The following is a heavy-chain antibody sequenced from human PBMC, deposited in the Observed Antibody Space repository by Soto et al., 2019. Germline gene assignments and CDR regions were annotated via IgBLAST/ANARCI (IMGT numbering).Heavy chain of an antibody. D-gene: IGHD4-17*01. CDR2: FDPEDGET. CDR3: ATAPMTTVTTSY. CDR1: GYTLTGLS. V-gene: IGHV1-24*01. Sequence: ASVKVSCKVSGYTLTGLSMHWVRQAPGKGLEWMGGFDPEDGETIYAQKFQGRVTMTEDTSTDTAYMELSSLRSEDTAVYYCATAPMTTVTTSYWGQGTLVTVSS. J-gene: IGHJ4*02.